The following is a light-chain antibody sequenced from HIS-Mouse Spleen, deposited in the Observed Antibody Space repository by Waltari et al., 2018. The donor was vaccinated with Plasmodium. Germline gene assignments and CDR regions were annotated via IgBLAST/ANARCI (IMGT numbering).Light chain of an antibody. J-gene: IGLJ2*01. CDR1: SSDVGSYNL. CDR3: CSYASSSTLG. CDR2: KGS. V-gene: IGLV2-23*01. Sequence: QSALTQPASVSGSPGQSITISFTGTSSDVGSYNLVPWYQQHPDKSLKLMSYKGSKRPACVSNRFSSSKERNTASLTISGLQAEDDDDYYCCSYASSSTLGFGGGTKLTVL.